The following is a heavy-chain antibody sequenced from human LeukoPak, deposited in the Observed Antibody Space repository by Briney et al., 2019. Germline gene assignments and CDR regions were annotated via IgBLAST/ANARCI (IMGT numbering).Heavy chain of an antibody. V-gene: IGHV3-48*04. D-gene: IGHD6-19*01. Sequence: GGSLRLSCVASGFTFSSFSMDWVRQAPGKGLEWVSYISSTSSTIYYADSVKGRFTISRDNAKNSLYLQMNSLRAEDTAVYYCARDDRQWLVADPFDIWGQGTMVTVSS. J-gene: IGHJ3*02. CDR1: GFTFSSFS. CDR3: ARDDRQWLVADPFDI. CDR2: ISSTSSTI.